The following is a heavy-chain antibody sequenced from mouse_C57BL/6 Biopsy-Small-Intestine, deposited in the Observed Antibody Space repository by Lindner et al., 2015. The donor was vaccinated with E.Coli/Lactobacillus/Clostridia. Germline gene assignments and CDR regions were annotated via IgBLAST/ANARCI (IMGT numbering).Heavy chain of an antibody. CDR1: GYSITSDY. CDR2: ISYSGST. V-gene: IGHV3-8*01. D-gene: IGHD1-1*01. Sequence: VQLQESGPGLAKPSQTLSLTCSVTGYSITSDYWNWIRKFPGNKLEYMGYISYSGSTYYNPSLKSRISITRDTSKNQYYLQLNSVTTEDTATYYCARYRYYGSSYHWYFDAWGTGTTVTVSS. CDR3: ARYRYYGSSYHWYFDA. J-gene: IGHJ1*03.